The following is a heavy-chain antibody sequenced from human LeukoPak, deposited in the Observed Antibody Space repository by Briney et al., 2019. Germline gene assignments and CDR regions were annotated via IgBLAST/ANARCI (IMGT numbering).Heavy chain of an antibody. V-gene: IGHV5-51*01. J-gene: IGHJ4*02. CDR1: GYSFTSYW. D-gene: IGHD2-15*01. Sequence: GESLKISCKGSGYSFTSYWIGWVRQMPGKGLGWMGIIYPGDSDTRYSPSFQGKVTISADKSISTAYLQWSSLKASDTAMYYCARTYCSGGSCYFAGFDYWGQGTLVTVSS. CDR3: ARTYCSGGSCYFAGFDY. CDR2: IYPGDSDT.